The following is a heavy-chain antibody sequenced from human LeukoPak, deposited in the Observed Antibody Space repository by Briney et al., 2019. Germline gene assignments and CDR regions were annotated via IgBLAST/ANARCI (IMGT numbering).Heavy chain of an antibody. CDR1: GFTVSNNY. V-gene: IGHV3-53*01. D-gene: IGHD5-24*01. Sequence: PGGSLRLSCAASGFTVSNNYMTWVPQAPGQGLDWVSVIYSGGYTYYADSVRGRFTISRDTSKNTLYLQMNSLRAEDTAVYYCARARDGYNSGFDYWGQGTLVTVSS. CDR2: IYSGGYT. J-gene: IGHJ4*02. CDR3: ARARDGYNSGFDY.